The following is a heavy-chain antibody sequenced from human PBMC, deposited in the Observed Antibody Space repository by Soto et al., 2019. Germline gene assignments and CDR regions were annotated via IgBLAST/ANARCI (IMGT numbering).Heavy chain of an antibody. V-gene: IGHV4-30-4*01. D-gene: IGHD3-22*01. CDR2: IYYSGST. CDR3: AREYRYYDSSGYYPDY. Sequence: PSETLSLTCTVSGGSISSGDYYWSWIRQPPGKGLEWIGYIYYSGSTYYNPSLKSRVTISVDTSKNQFSLKLSSVTAADTAVYYCAREYRYYDSSGYYPDYWGQGTLVTVSS. J-gene: IGHJ4*02. CDR1: GGSISSGDYY.